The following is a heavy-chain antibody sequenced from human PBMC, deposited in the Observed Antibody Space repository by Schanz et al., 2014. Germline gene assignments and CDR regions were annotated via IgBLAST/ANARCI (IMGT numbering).Heavy chain of an antibody. V-gene: IGHV1-18*01. Sequence: QVQLVQSGAEVKKPGASVRVSCKASGYTFTTYAMSWVRQAPGQGLEWVGWISAYNGNTKYPQKLQGRVTMTTDTSTSTVYMALTDLRSDDTAVYYCARDRRFFDRDDLYYFDSWGQGTLVTVSS. CDR3: ARDRRFFDRDDLYYFDS. CDR1: GYTFTTYA. D-gene: IGHD3-3*01. CDR2: ISAYNGNT. J-gene: IGHJ4*02.